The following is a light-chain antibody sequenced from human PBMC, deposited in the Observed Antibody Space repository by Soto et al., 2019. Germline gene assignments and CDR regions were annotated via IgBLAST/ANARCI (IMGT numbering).Light chain of an antibody. V-gene: IGKV3-11*01. CDR2: DAS. CDR1: QSVSSY. Sequence: EIVLTQSPATLSLSPGERATLSCRASQSVSSYLAWYQQKPGQAPRLLIYDASNRATGIPARFSGSGSGTDLTLTISCLEPEDFAVYYCQQRINWPPITFGGVTKVEIK. J-gene: IGKJ4*01. CDR3: QQRINWPPIT.